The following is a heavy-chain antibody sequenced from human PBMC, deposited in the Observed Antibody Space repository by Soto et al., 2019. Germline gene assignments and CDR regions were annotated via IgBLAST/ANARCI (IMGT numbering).Heavy chain of an antibody. CDR3: AREGHYDSSGYYYGMDV. CDR2: ISSSGSTI. CDR1: GFTFSYYY. D-gene: IGHD3-22*01. V-gene: IGHV3-11*01. Sequence: PGGSLRLSCAASGFTFSYYYMSWIRQAPGKGLEWVSYISSSGSTIYYADSVKGRFTISRDNAKNSLYLQMNSLRAEDTAVYYCAREGHYDSSGYYYGMDVWGQGTTVTVSS. J-gene: IGHJ6*02.